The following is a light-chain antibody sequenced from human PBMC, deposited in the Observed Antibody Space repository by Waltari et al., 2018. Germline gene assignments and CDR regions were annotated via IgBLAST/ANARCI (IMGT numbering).Light chain of an antibody. J-gene: IGLJ2*01. CDR2: RDN. CDR1: ELGYKY. V-gene: IGLV3-1*01. Sequence: SYELTQSPSVSVSPGQTVTITCTGDELGYKYICWYQQKPGQPPVLVIYRDNRRPSGIPERFSGSNVGNAATLTISETQVMDEADYSCQAWDSNSAYFGGGTKLTVL. CDR3: QAWDSNSAY.